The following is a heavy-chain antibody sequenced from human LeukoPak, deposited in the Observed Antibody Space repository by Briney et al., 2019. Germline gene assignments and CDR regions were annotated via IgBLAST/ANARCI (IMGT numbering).Heavy chain of an antibody. CDR3: ANDDFSGYHY. CDR2: IKEDGSDE. V-gene: IGHV3-7*01. J-gene: IGHJ4*02. D-gene: IGHD3/OR15-3a*01. Sequence: GGSLRLSCAASGFTFSRYWMSWVRQAPGKGLEWVANIKEDGSDENFVDSVKGRFTISRDNAKNSVYLQMNSPRVEDSAVYYCANDDFSGYHYWGRGTLVTVSP. CDR1: GFTFSRYW.